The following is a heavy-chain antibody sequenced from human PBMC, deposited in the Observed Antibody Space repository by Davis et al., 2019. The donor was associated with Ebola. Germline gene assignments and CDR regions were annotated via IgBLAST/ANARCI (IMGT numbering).Heavy chain of an antibody. V-gene: IGHV4-4*02. CDR1: GGSISSSNW. CDR2: IYHSGST. J-gene: IGHJ5*02. Sequence: SETLSLTCAVSGGSISSSNWWSWVRQPPGKGLEWIGEIYHSGSTYYNPSLKSRVTISVDTSKNQFSLKLSSVTAADTAVYYCARDSSYYDILTGYWGGFDPWGQGTLVTVSS. D-gene: IGHD3-9*01. CDR3: ARDSSYYDILTGYWGGFDP.